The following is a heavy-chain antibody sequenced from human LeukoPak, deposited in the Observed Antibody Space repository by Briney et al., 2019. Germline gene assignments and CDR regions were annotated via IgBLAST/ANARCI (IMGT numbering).Heavy chain of an antibody. Sequence: GGSLRLSCAASGFTFSSYWMSWVRQAPGKGLEWVANIKQDGSEKYYVDSVKCRFTISRDNAKNTLYLQMNSLRAEDTAVYYCARAAHDYGDYTGDYYYGMDVWGQRTTVTVSS. V-gene: IGHV3-7*01. CDR1: GFTFSSYW. CDR3: ARAAHDYGDYTGDYYYGMDV. J-gene: IGHJ6*02. CDR2: IKQDGSEK. D-gene: IGHD4-17*01.